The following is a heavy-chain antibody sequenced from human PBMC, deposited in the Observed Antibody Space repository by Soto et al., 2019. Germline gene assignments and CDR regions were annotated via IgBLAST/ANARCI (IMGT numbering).Heavy chain of an antibody. CDR1: GDRVSINSAT. CDR3: ARLIGNSWLDA. CDR2: TYYRSKWYN. D-gene: IGHD2-8*01. V-gene: IGHV6-1*01. Sequence: SQTLSLNCAISGDRVSINSATWYWIRQSPSRGLEWLGRTYYRSKWYNDYAVSVKGRITINPDTSNNQLSLQLNSVTPDDTAVYYCARLIGNSWLDAWGQGTLVTVSS. J-gene: IGHJ5*02.